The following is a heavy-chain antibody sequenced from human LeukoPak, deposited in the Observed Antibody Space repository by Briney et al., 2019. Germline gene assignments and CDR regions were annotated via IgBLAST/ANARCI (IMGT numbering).Heavy chain of an antibody. Sequence: PGGSLRLSCAASGFTFSSYGMHWVRQAPGKGLQWVAKIKQDGSEKYYVDSVKGRFTISRDNAENSLYLQKNSLRVEDTAVYYCAARSSGNPYFWGQGTLVTVSS. V-gene: IGHV3-7*03. J-gene: IGHJ4*02. CDR2: IKQDGSEK. D-gene: IGHD1-26*01. CDR3: AARSSGNPYF. CDR1: GFTFSSYG.